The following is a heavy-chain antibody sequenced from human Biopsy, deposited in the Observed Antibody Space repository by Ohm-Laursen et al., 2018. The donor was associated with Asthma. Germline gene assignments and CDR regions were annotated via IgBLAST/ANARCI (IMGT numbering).Heavy chain of an antibody. CDR3: ARAQDYYDSRGYYRSFDY. J-gene: IGHJ4*02. CDR2: FSYSGST. V-gene: IGHV4-31*03. D-gene: IGHD3-22*01. Sequence: TLSLTCTVSSGSITSGGYYWPWIRQHPGKGLAWIGFFSYSGSTYYNPSLKSRVSISIDTSKNQFSLKLSSVTAADTAVYYCARAQDYYDSRGYYRSFDYWGQGTLVTVSS. CDR1: SGSITSGGYY.